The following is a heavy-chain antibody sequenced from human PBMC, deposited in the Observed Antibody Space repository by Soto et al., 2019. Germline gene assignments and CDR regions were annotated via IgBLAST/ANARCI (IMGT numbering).Heavy chain of an antibody. J-gene: IGHJ4*02. CDR2: INRDGGST. CDR3: ARAPGFYGDFFDY. D-gene: IGHD4-17*01. Sequence: GGSLRLSCAVFVFPFDDYGMSWVRQAPGKGLEWVSGINRDGGSTGYADSVKGRFTISRDNAKNSPYLQMNSLRAEDTALYYCARAPGFYGDFFDYWGQGSLVTVSS. CDR1: VFPFDDYG. V-gene: IGHV3-20*04.